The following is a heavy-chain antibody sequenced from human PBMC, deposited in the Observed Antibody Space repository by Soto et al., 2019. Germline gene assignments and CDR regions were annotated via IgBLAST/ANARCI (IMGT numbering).Heavy chain of an antibody. D-gene: IGHD3-22*01. J-gene: IGHJ4*02. CDR3: ARDYDTGGYLDY. CDR2: IIPMFGPP. V-gene: IGHV1-69*13. Sequence: ASVKVSCKASGGTFRSYAFSWVRQAPGQGLEWMGGIIPMFGPPNYAQKFQGRLTISADESTSTVYMELSSLRREDAAVYYCARDYDTGGYLDYWRQGTLVTVSS. CDR1: GGTFRSYA.